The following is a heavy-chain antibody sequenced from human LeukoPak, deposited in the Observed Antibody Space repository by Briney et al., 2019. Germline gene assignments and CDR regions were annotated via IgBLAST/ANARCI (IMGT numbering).Heavy chain of an antibody. CDR2: IYTSGIT. CDR3: ARRPRNYYYMDV. J-gene: IGHJ6*03. V-gene: IGHV4-4*07. Sequence: SETLSLTCTVSGGSVSSYNWTWIRQPAGMGLELIGRIYTSGITNYSPSLRSRVTMSLDTSKNQFSLKLSSVTAADTAVYYCARRPRNYYYMDVWGKGTTVTISS. CDR1: GGSVSSYN.